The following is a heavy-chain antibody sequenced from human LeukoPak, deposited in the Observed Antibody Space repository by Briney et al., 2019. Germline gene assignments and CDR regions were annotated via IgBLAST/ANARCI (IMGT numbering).Heavy chain of an antibody. CDR1: GYTFTGYY. CDR3: ARGPGHYYSSGYYYVNYYYYMDV. D-gene: IGHD3-22*01. J-gene: IGHJ6*03. CDR2: INPNSGGT. V-gene: IGHV1-2*02. Sequence: GASVKVSCKASGYTFTGYYMHWVRQAPGQGLEWMGWINPNSGGTNYAQKFQGRVTMTRDTSISTAYMELSRLRSDDTAVYYCARGPGHYYSSGYYYVNYYYYMDVWGKGTTVTVSS.